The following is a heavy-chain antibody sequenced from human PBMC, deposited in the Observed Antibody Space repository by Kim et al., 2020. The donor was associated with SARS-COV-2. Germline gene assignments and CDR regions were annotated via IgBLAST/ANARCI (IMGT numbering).Heavy chain of an antibody. Sequence: GGSLRLSCAASGFTFDDYAMEWVRQAPGKGLEWVAGITWNSGSIGYADSVKGRFAISRDNAKNSLYLQMNSLRTEDTALYYCAGWSYYGMDVWGQGTTVTAPS. D-gene: IGHD6-19*01. CDR2: ITWNSGSI. CDR3: AGWSYYGMDV. J-gene: IGHJ6*02. CDR1: GFTFDDYA. V-gene: IGHV3-9*01.